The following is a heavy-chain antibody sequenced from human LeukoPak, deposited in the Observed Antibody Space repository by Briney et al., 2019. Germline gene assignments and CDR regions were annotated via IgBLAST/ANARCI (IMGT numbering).Heavy chain of an antibody. CDR2: INHSGST. V-gene: IGHV4-34*01. Sequence: PSETMSLTCAVYGGSFSCYYWSWLRQPPGKGLGWIGEINHSGSTNYNPSLKSRVTISVDTSKNQFSLKLSSVTAADTAVYYCASVQQLDSLLDYYYMDVCGKATTVSVSS. CDR1: GGSFSCYY. J-gene: IGHJ6*03. CDR3: ASVQQLDSLLDYYYMDV. D-gene: IGHD6-13*01.